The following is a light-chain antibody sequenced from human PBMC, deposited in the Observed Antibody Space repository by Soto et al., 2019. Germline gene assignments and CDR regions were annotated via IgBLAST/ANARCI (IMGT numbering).Light chain of an antibody. J-gene: IGKJ5*01. Sequence: DIRMTQSPSSLSASVGDRVTITCRASQSIDTHLNWYQQKPGKAPKLLIYDASSLESGVPSRFSGSGSGTEFTLTISSLQPDDFATYYCQQYNSVYTFGQGTRLEIK. CDR1: QSIDTH. V-gene: IGKV1-5*01. CDR2: DAS. CDR3: QQYNSVYT.